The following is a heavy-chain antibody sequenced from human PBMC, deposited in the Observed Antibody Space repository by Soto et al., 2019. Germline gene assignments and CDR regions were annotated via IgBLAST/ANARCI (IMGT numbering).Heavy chain of an antibody. D-gene: IGHD3-10*01. J-gene: IGHJ4*02. CDR2: IKSDGSGT. V-gene: IGHV3-74*01. Sequence: EVQLVESGGGLVQPGESLTLSCAASGFPFSSYWMHWVRQAPGKGLVWVSRIKSDGSGTYYADSVQDRFTISRDNARNTLSLLMIRLRVVDTAVSFCARGEGVRDDGNGSLGRHRGQGALVTVAS. CDR1: GFPFSSYW. CDR3: ARGEGVRDDGNGSLGRH.